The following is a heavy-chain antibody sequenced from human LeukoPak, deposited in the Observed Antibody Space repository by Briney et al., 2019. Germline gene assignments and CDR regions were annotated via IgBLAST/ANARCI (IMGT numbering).Heavy chain of an antibody. D-gene: IGHD3-10*01. J-gene: IGHJ3*02. V-gene: IGHV3-23*01. Sequence: GGSLRLSCAASGFTFSNYAMSWVRQAPGKGLEWVSGISGSGGSTHYSDSLKGRFTISRDNPKNTLYLQMNSLRAEDTAVYYCAKDSGSGTYYSANAFDIWGQGTMVTVSP. CDR2: ISGSGGST. CDR3: AKDSGSGTYYSANAFDI. CDR1: GFTFSNYA.